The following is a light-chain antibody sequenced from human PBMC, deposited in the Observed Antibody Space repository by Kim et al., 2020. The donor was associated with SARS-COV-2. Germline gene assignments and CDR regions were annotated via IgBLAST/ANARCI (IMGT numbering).Light chain of an antibody. CDR1: QSVSSN. CDR2: GAS. V-gene: IGKV3-15*01. J-gene: IGKJ1*01. CDR3: QQYNSRPPWT. Sequence: SAGERATLSCRASQSVSSNLAWCQQKPARAPPLLIYGASTRATGIPAGFSSSGSGTEFTLTISSLQSEDVAVYFCQQYNSRPPWTFGQGTKVDIK.